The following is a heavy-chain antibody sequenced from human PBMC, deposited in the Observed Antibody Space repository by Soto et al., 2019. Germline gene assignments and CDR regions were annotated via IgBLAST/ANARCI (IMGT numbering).Heavy chain of an antibody. Sequence: GASVKVSCKASGGTFSSYAISWVRQAPGQGLEWMGGIIPIFGTANYAQKFQGRVTITADESTSTAYMELSSLRSEDTAVYYCASMNYYDSSGYQTLVYWGQGTLVTVSS. V-gene: IGHV1-69*13. CDR2: IIPIFGTA. J-gene: IGHJ4*02. CDR1: GGTFSSYA. CDR3: ASMNYYDSSGYQTLVY. D-gene: IGHD3-22*01.